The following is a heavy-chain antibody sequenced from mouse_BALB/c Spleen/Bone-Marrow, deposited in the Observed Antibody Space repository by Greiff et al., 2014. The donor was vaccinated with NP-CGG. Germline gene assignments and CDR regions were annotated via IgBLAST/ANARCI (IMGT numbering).Heavy chain of an antibody. J-gene: IGHJ4*01. D-gene: IGHD2-1*01. Sequence: VQLQQSGAELVKPGASVKLSCTASGFNIKDTYMHWVRQRPEQGLEWIGRIDPANGNTKYDPKFQGKATITADTSSNTAYLQLSSLTSEDTAVYYCAIYYGNYYAMDYWGQGTSVTVSS. CDR2: IDPANGNT. CDR1: GFNIKDTY. V-gene: IGHV14-3*02. CDR3: AIYYGNYYAMDY.